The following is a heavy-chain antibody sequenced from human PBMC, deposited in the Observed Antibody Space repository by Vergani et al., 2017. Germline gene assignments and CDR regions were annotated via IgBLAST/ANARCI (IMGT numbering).Heavy chain of an antibody. CDR1: GFIFSSHA. V-gene: IGHV3-23*01. J-gene: IGHJ4*02. CDR3: AKSPNFNNRPTDY. CDR2: ISGSGAST. D-gene: IGHD1/OR15-1a*01. Sequence: EVQLLESGGGVVQPGGSLRLSCAASGFIFSSHAMTWVCQAPGKGLEWVSTISGSGASTYYADSVKGRFSISRDNSKNTLLLQMNSLRAKDTAVYYCAKSPNFNNRPTDYWGQGTLVTVSS.